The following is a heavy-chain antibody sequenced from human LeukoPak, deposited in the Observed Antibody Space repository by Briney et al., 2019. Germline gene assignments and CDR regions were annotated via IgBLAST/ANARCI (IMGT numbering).Heavy chain of an antibody. Sequence: GGSLRLSCAASGVPFSASWMHWVRQAPGKGLAWVSHISSDGSVIVYADSVKGRFTISRDNAKNTLHLQMDSLRVDDTAVYYCAREAGAGGGDLSDAFDIWGQGTMVTVSS. CDR3: AREAGAGGGDLSDAFDI. CDR2: ISSDGSVI. D-gene: IGHD2-21*02. CDR1: GVPFSASW. V-gene: IGHV3-74*01. J-gene: IGHJ3*02.